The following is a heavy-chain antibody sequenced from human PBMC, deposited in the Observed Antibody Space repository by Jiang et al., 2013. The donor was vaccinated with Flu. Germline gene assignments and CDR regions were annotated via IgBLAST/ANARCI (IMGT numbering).Heavy chain of an antibody. CDR2: TRNKANSYTT. D-gene: IGHD3-22*01. CDR1: GFTFSDHY. V-gene: IGHV3-72*01. J-gene: IGHJ3*02. Sequence: VQLVESGGGLVQPGGSLRLSCAASGFTFSDHYMDWVRQAPGKGLEWVGRTRNKANSYTTEYAASVKGRFTISRDDSKNSLYLQMNSLKTEDTAMYYCAREGGAYSDSSGYQIDAFDIWGQGTNGHRLF. CDR3: AREGGAYSDSSGYQIDAFDI.